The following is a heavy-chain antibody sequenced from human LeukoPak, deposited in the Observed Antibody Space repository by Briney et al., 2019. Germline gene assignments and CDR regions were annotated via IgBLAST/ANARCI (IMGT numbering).Heavy chain of an antibody. V-gene: IGHV3-23*01. D-gene: IGHD2-21*02. CDR1: GFTFSHYA. Sequence: SGRSLRLSCAASGFTFSHYAMSWVRQAPGKGLQWVSSISGSGDATYYADSVKGRFTISRDNSKNTLYLQMSSLRAEDTAMYYCVTDFPSDIYPFDDWGQGILATVSS. CDR2: ISGSGDAT. CDR3: VTDFPSDIYPFDD. J-gene: IGHJ4*02.